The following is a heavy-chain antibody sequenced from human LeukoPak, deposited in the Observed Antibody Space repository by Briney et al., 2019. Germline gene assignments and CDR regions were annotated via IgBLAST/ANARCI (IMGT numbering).Heavy chain of an antibody. CDR2: INAGNGNT. V-gene: IGHV1-3*01. J-gene: IGHJ4*02. D-gene: IGHD2-8*01. CDR1: GYTFTSYA. Sequence: ASVKVSCKASGYTFTSYAMHWVRQAPGQRLEWMGWINAGNGNTKYSQKFQGRVTITWDTSASTAYMELSSLRSEDTAVYYCASGGPYCTNGVCWVYWGQGTLVTVSS. CDR3: ASGGPYCTNGVCWVY.